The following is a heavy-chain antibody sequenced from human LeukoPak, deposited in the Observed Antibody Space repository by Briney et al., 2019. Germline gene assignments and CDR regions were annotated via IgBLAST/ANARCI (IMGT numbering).Heavy chain of an antibody. D-gene: IGHD2-2*01. Sequence: PGGSLRLSCAASGFTFSSYWMSWVRQAPGKGLEWVANIKQDGSGKYYVDSVKGRFTISRDNAKNSLYLQMNSLRAEDTAVYYCARDGEHSSWSNYYYYMDVWGKGTTVTVSS. CDR1: GFTFSSYW. CDR2: IKQDGSGK. CDR3: ARDGEHSSWSNYYYYMDV. V-gene: IGHV3-7*01. J-gene: IGHJ6*03.